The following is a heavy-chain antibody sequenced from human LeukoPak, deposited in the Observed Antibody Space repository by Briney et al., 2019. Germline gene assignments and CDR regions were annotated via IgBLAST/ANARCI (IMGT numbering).Heavy chain of an antibody. Sequence: ASVQVSCKASGGTFSSYAISWVRQAPGQGLEWMGGVIPIFGTANYAQKFQGRVTITADESTSTAYMELSSLRSEDTAVYYCARVAGSSWYAYFDYWGQGTLVTVSS. CDR3: ARVAGSSWYAYFDY. CDR1: GGTFSSYA. CDR2: VIPIFGTA. V-gene: IGHV1-69*13. J-gene: IGHJ4*02. D-gene: IGHD6-13*01.